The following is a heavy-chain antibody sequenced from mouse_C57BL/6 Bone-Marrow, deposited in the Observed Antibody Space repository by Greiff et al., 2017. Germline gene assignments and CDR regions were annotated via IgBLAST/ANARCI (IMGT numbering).Heavy chain of an antibody. CDR1: GYTFTDYN. Sequence: EVQLVESGPELVKPGASVKIPCKASGYTFTDYNMDWVKQSHGKSLEWIGDINPNNGGTIYNQKFKGKATLTVDKSSSTAYMELRSLTSEDTAVYYCARPSLFAWFAYWGQGTLVTVSA. CDR3: ARPSLFAWFAY. CDR2: INPNNGGT. V-gene: IGHV1-18*01. D-gene: IGHD1-1*01. J-gene: IGHJ3*01.